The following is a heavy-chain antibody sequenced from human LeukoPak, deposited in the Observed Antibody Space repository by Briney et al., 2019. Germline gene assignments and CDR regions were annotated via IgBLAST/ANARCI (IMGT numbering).Heavy chain of an antibody. CDR1: GFTFSDYS. J-gene: IGHJ4*02. D-gene: IGHD4-23*01. V-gene: IGHV3-11*05. CDR3: ARARRSVVNEMDFDY. CDR2: ISSSSTYA. Sequence: GGSLRLSCAASGFTFSDYSMSWIRQAPGKGLEWISYISSSSTYANYADSVKGRFTIFRDNARNSLFLQTNSLRAEDTAVYYCARARRSVVNEMDFDYWDQGTLVTVSS.